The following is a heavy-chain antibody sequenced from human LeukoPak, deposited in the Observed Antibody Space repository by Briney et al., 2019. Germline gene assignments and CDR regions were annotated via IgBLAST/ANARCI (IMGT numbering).Heavy chain of an antibody. Sequence: SVKVSCKASGYTFSSYYVHWVRQAPGQGLEWIGGIIPVFQTPNYAQNFRGRVTITTDESTRTAYMELSSLRSEDTAIYYCARDTTLSRVITTTTTYHYFYYIDVWGKGTTVTISS. CDR3: ARDTTLSRVITTTTTYHYFYYIDV. V-gene: IGHV1-69*05. D-gene: IGHD3-22*01. J-gene: IGHJ6*03. CDR2: IIPVFQTP. CDR1: GYTFSSYY.